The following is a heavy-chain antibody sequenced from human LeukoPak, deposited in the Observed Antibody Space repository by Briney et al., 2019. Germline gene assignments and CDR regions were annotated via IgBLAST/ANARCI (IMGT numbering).Heavy chain of an antibody. CDR2: ISYDGSNK. Sequence: GSLRLSCAASGFTFSSYGMHWVRQAPGKGLEWVAVISYDGSNKYYADSVKGRFTISRDNSKNTLYLQMNSLRAEDTAVYYCAKDVLLWFGESKDYWGQGTLVTVSS. CDR3: AKDVLLWFGESKDY. CDR1: GFTFSSYG. J-gene: IGHJ4*02. D-gene: IGHD3-10*01. V-gene: IGHV3-30*18.